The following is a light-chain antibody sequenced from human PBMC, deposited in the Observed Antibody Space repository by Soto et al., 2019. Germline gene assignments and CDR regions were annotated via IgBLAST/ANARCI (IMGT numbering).Light chain of an antibody. CDR2: WAS. J-gene: IGKJ4*01. Sequence: DIVMTQSPDSLAVSLGERATINCKSSQSVLYSSNNKNYLAWYQQKPRQPPKLLIYWASTRESGVPDRFSGSGSGKDFTLTISSRQAEDVASYFCQQYYTTPLTFGGGTKVEIK. V-gene: IGKV4-1*01. CDR3: QQYYTTPLT. CDR1: QSVLYSSNNKNY.